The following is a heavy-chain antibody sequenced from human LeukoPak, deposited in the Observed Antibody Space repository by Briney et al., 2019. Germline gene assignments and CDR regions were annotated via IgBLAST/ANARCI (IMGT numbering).Heavy chain of an antibody. J-gene: IGHJ4*02. Sequence: GGPLRLSCAASGFSFRDYWMSWVRQAPGKGLEWVADIEPDGSGKTYVDSVKGRFTISRDNAQQSLYLQMDTLTAEDTAVYYCVTSWVRQERDFWGQGTLVTVSS. D-gene: IGHD3-10*01. V-gene: IGHV3-7*01. CDR1: GFSFRDYW. CDR3: VTSWVRQERDF. CDR2: IEPDGSGK.